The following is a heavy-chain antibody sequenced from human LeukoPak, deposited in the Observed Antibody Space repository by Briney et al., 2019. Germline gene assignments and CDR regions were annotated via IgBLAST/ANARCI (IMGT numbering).Heavy chain of an antibody. CDR1: GGTFSSYA. D-gene: IGHD5-18*01. V-gene: IGHV1-69*05. J-gene: IGHJ4*02. CDR2: IIPIFGTA. Sequence: SVKVSCKASGGTFSSYAISWVRQAPGQGLEWMGGIIPIFGTANYAQKFQGRVTMTRDTSITTAYMELSSLRSEDTAVYYCVRYSYGYDYWGQGTLVTVSS. CDR3: VRYSYGYDY.